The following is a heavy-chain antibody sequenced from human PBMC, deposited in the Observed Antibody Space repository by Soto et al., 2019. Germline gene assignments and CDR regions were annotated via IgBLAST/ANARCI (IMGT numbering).Heavy chain of an antibody. CDR2: IKSKTDGGTT. CDR3: NKDLANTVTTTFDC. J-gene: IGHJ4*02. CDR1: GFTFSNAW. Sequence: GGSLRLSCAASGFTFSNAWMSWVRQAPGKGLEWVGRIKSKTDGGTTDYAAPVKGRFTISRDNSKNTLYLEMNSLKTEDTAVYYCNKDLANTVTTTFDCWGQGTLVTVSS. V-gene: IGHV3-15*01. D-gene: IGHD4-17*01.